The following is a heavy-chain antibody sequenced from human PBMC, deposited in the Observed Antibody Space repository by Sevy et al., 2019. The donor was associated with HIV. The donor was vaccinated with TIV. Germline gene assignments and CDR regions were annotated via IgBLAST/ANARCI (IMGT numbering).Heavy chain of an antibody. CDR3: VSLFLSYRSGWSYFDY. D-gene: IGHD6-19*01. V-gene: IGHV3-66*02. J-gene: IGHJ4*02. Sequence: GGSLRLSCAISGFTVNDKYIIWVRQAPGKGLEWVSVIFSSGSTYYADSAKGRFTISRDNSKNTVDLQMNGVRADDTAVYYCVSLFLSYRSGWSYFDYWGQGTLVTVSS. CDR2: IFSSGST. CDR1: GFTVNDKY.